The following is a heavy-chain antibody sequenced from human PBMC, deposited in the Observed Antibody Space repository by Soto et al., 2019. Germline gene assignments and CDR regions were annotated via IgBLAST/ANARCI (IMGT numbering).Heavy chain of an antibody. CDR1: GFTFSSYP. V-gene: IGHV3-74*01. D-gene: IGHD1-26*01. CDR3: VRDGHGSYGDY. J-gene: IGHJ4*02. CDR2: INGAGGDI. Sequence: EVQLVESGGGLVQPGGSLRLSCAASGFTFSSYPMHWVRQAPGKGLVWVSHINGAGGDIRYADSVKGRFSISRDNAKNTLFLQMHSRRAEDTAVYYCVRDGHGSYGDYWGQGTLGSVSS.